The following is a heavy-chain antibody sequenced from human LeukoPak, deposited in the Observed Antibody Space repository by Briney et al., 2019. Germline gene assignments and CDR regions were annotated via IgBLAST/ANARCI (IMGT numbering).Heavy chain of an antibody. D-gene: IGHD3-22*01. CDR2: IKEDGSDQ. CDR1: GFRFTGYW. CDR3: ARALSYDSSGYSAH. J-gene: IGHJ4*02. Sequence: GGSLRLSCGASGFRFTGYWMSWVRQAPGKGLEWVAKIKEDGSDQYYVDSVKGRFTISRDNAKNLLYLQMNSLRAEDTAVYYCARALSYDSSGYSAHWGQGTLVTVSS. V-gene: IGHV3-7*01.